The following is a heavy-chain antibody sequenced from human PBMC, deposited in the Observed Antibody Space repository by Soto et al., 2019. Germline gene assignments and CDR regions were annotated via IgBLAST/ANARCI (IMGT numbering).Heavy chain of an antibody. Sequence: QVQLVQSGAEVKKPGASVRVSCKASGYTFDSYGLNWVRQAPGQGLEWMGWISTHTGNTDYPQRFQGRVTMTTDKSTSTAFLDLRSLTSADTAVYYCVRDVSVSSGSFGGYWGQGTLVSGSS. CDR3: VRDVSVSSGSFGGY. D-gene: IGHD3-10*01. J-gene: IGHJ4*02. V-gene: IGHV1-18*01. CDR1: GYTFDSYG. CDR2: ISTHTGNT.